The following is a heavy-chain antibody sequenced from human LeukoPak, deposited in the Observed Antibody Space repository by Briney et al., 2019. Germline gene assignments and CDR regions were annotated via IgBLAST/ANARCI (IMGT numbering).Heavy chain of an antibody. Sequence: ASVKVSCKASGHTFTKYYIHWVRQAPGQGLEWMGWINPNSGGTSYAQKFQGRVTMTRDMSTSTVYMELSSLRSEDTAVYYCARDRGTGTTGLIDYWGQGTLVTVSS. CDR3: ARDRGTGTTGLIDY. CDR1: GHTFTKYY. J-gene: IGHJ4*02. D-gene: IGHD1-7*01. V-gene: IGHV1-46*01. CDR2: INPNSGGT.